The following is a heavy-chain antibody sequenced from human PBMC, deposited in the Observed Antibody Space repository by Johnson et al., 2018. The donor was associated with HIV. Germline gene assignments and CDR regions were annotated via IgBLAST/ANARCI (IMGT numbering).Heavy chain of an antibody. CDR2: ISSSGSTI. CDR3: ARVRIGRENAFDI. V-gene: IGHV3-48*04. D-gene: IGHD1-26*01. CDR1: GFTFSSYG. Sequence: MQLVESGGGVVQPGRSLRLSCAASGFTFSSYGMHWIRQAPGKGLEWVSYISSSGSTIYYADSVKGRFTISRDNAKNSLYLQMNSLRAVDTAVYYCARVRIGRENAFDIWGQGTMVTVSS. J-gene: IGHJ3*02.